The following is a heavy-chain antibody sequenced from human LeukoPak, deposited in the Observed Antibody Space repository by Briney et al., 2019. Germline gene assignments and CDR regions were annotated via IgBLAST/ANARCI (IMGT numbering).Heavy chain of an antibody. Sequence: PSETLSLTCTVSGGSISSYYWSWIRQPPGKGLEWIGYIYYSGSTNYNPSLKSRVTISVDTSKNQFSLKLSSVTAADTAVYYCARWQWLPYNWFDPWGQGTLVTVSS. D-gene: IGHD6-19*01. J-gene: IGHJ5*02. CDR1: GGSISSYY. CDR3: ARWQWLPYNWFDP. CDR2: IYYSGST. V-gene: IGHV4-59*01.